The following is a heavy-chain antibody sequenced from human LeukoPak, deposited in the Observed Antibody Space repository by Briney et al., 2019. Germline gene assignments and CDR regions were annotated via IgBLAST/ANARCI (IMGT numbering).Heavy chain of an antibody. V-gene: IGHV1-46*01. J-gene: IGHJ4*02. CDR1: GYTFTSYD. Sequence: ASVKVSCKAPGYTFTSYDINWVRQATGQGLEWMGIINPSGGSTSYAQKFQGRVTMTRDTSTSTVYMELSSLRSEDTAVYYCARDHWSSGPTGGYFDYWGQGTLVTVSS. CDR2: INPSGGST. D-gene: IGHD6-19*01. CDR3: ARDHWSSGPTGGYFDY.